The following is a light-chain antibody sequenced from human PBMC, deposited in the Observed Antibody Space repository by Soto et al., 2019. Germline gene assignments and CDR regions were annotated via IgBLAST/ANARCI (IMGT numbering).Light chain of an antibody. CDR1: SSDVGGYNS. Sequence: SVLTQPASVSGSPGQSITISCAGTSSDVGGYNSVSWYQQHPGKAPKLMIYDVNNRPSGVSNRFSGSKSDNTASLTISGLQSEDEADYYRSSYTDSSTLVVFGGGTKLTVL. CDR3: SSYTDSSTLVV. V-gene: IGLV2-14*01. J-gene: IGLJ2*01. CDR2: DVN.